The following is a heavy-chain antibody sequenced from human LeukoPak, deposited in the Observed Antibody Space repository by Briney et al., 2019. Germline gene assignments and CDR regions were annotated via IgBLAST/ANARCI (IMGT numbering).Heavy chain of an antibody. CDR3: AKDPGIAAAGTLYYFDY. V-gene: IGHV3-30*18. CDR1: GFTFSSYG. CDR2: ISYDGSNK. D-gene: IGHD6-13*01. Sequence: GGSLRLSCAASGFTFSSYGMHWVRQAPGKGLEWVAVISYDGSNKYYADSVKGRFTISRDNSKNTLYLQMNSLRAEDTAVYYCAKDPGIAAAGTLYYFDYWGQGTLVTVSS. J-gene: IGHJ4*02.